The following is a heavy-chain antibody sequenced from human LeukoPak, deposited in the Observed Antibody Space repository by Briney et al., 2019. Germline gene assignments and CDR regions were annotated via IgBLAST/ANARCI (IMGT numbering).Heavy chain of an antibody. V-gene: IGHV4-38-2*02. Sequence: NPSETLSLTCAVSGYSITSGFSWGWIRQPPGKGLEWIGTISHSGTTDYKSTLESRLTISMDTSKNLFSLRLTSVTAADTAVYYCAREGAVPGIDPWGQGTLVTVSS. CDR2: ISHSGTT. CDR3: AREGAVPGIDP. CDR1: GYSITSGFS. D-gene: IGHD3-16*01. J-gene: IGHJ5*02.